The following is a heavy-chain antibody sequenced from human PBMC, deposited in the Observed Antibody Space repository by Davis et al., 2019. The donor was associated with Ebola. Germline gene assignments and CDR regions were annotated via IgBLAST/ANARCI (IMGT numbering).Heavy chain of an antibody. J-gene: IGHJ4*02. Sequence: GESLKISCAVSGFTFSSSGMHWVRQAPGKGLEWVADISYHGRTKYYADSVKGRFTISRDDSKNTVYLEMNNLRAEDTAVYYCAKWSGSYRYYFDYWGQGTLVTVSS. CDR2: ISYHGRTK. CDR3: AKWSGSYRYYFDY. D-gene: IGHD1-26*01. V-gene: IGHV3-30*18. CDR1: GFTFSSSG.